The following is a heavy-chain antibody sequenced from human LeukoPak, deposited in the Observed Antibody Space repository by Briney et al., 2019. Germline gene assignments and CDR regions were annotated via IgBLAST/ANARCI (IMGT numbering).Heavy chain of an antibody. CDR1: GSTFSSYA. D-gene: IGHD4-17*01. V-gene: IGHV3-23*01. J-gene: IGHJ4*02. Sequence: GGSLRLYCAASGSTFSSYAMSWVRQAPGKGLEWVSAISGSGGSTYYADSVKGRFTISRDNSKNTLYLQMNSLRAEDTAVYYCAKATVLYYFDYWGQGTLVTVSS. CDR2: ISGSGGST. CDR3: AKATVLYYFDY.